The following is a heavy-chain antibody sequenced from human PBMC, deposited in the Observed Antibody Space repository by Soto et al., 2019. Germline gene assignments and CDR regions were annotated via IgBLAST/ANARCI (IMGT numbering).Heavy chain of an antibody. J-gene: IGHJ4*02. V-gene: IGHV3-7*01. Sequence: GGSLRLSREGSGFTFSEYWISWVRQAPGEGLERVANIKQDGSEKYYVDSVRGRFTISRDNAKNSLYLQINSLRVEDSAVYYCATRAPSGTYFRVFDYWGQGTQVTVSS. CDR1: GFTFSEYW. CDR2: IKQDGSEK. D-gene: IGHD1-26*01. CDR3: ATRAPSGTYFRVFDY.